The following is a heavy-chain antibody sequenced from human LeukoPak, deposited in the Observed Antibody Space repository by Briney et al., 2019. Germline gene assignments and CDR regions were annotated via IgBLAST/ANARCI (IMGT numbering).Heavy chain of an antibody. J-gene: IGHJ6*03. D-gene: IGHD6-13*01. CDR2: INHSGST. CDR1: GGSFSGYY. Sequence: MTSETLSLTCAVYGGSFSGYYWSWIRQPPGKGLEWIGEINHSGSTNYNPSLKSRVTISVDTSKNQFSLKLSSVTAADTAVYYCARRPGRGYSSSWRGYYMDVWGKGTTVTISS. V-gene: IGHV4-34*01. CDR3: ARRPGRGYSSSWRGYYMDV.